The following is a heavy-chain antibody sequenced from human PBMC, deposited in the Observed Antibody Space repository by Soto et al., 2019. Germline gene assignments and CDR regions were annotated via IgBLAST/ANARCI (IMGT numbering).Heavy chain of an antibody. CDR1: GFSVASSY. V-gene: IGHV3-53*01. D-gene: IGHD1-26*01. CDR2: LYSEGRT. J-gene: IGHJ4*02. Sequence: GGSLRLSCAASGFSVASSYMSWVRQAPGKGLEWVSVLYSEGRTYYADSVKGRFTISRDNSKNTLYLQMNGLRADDTAVYYCARWWELSHFDYWGLGTLVTVSS. CDR3: ARWWELSHFDY.